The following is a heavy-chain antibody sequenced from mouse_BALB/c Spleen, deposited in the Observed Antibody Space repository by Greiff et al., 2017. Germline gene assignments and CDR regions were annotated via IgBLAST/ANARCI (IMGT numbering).Heavy chain of an antibody. CDR2: ISSGGGNT. Sequence: EVQGVESGGGLVKPGGSLKLSCAASGFTFSSYTMSWVRQTPEKRLEWVATISSGGGNTYYPDSVKGRFTISRDNAKNNLYLQMSSLRSEDTALYYCARAPLPYFDVWGAGTTVTVSS. D-gene: IGHD1-2*01. CDR1: GFTFSSYT. J-gene: IGHJ1*01. V-gene: IGHV5-9*03. CDR3: ARAPLPYFDV.